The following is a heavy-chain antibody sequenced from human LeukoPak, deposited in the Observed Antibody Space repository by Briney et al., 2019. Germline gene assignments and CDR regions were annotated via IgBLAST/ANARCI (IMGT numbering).Heavy chain of an antibody. Sequence: GGSLRLSCAASGFNVNSNYMTWVRQAPGKGLEWVSLLYSGGSTYYADSVKGRFTVSRDNSKNTLYLQMNSLRGEDTAVYYCAKVAPNYYGSGSYYCWDYWGQGTLVTVSS. CDR3: AKVAPNYYGSGSYYCWDY. CDR1: GFNVNSNY. J-gene: IGHJ4*02. V-gene: IGHV3-66*01. CDR2: LYSGGST. D-gene: IGHD3-10*01.